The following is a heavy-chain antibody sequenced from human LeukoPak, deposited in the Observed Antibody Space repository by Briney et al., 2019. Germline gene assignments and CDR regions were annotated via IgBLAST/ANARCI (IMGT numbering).Heavy chain of an antibody. V-gene: IGHV1-24*01. CDR1: GYTLTELS. CDR3: ATLSYVWEPRNYYYYGMDV. CDR2: FDPEDGET. D-gene: IGHD3-16*01. J-gene: IGHJ6*02. Sequence: ASVKVSCKVSGYTLTELSMHWVRQAPGKGLEWMGGFDPEDGETIYAQKFQGRVTMTEDTPTDTAYMELSSLRSEDTAVYYCATLSYVWEPRNYYYYGMDVWGQGTTVTVSS.